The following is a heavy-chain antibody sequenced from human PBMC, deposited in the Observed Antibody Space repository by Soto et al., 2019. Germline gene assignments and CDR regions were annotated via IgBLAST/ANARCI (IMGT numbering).Heavy chain of an antibody. Sequence: PSETLSLTCTVYGGSVSSYYWSWIRQPPGKGLAWIGEINHSGSTNYNPSLKSRVTISVDTSKNQFSLQLSSVTAADTAVYYCARRLAQQSSPDYWGQGTLVTVSS. CDR3: ARRLAQQSSPDY. D-gene: IGHD1-26*01. V-gene: IGHV4-34*01. CDR1: GGSVSSYY. J-gene: IGHJ4*02. CDR2: INHSGST.